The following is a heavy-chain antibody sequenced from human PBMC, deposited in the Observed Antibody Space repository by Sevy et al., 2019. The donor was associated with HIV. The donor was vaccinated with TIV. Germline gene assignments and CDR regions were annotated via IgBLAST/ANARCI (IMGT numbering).Heavy chain of an antibody. D-gene: IGHD2-8*01. CDR1: GFTFSDYY. J-gene: IGHJ4*02. CDR2: ISSSSSYT. CDR3: ARDAGYCTNGVKGDNAFDY. Sequence: GGSLRLSCAASGFTFSDYYMSWIRQAPGKGLEWVSYISSSSSYTNYADSVKGRFTISRDNAKNSLYLQMNSLRAEDTAVYYCARDAGYCTNGVKGDNAFDYWGQGTLVTVSS. V-gene: IGHV3-11*06.